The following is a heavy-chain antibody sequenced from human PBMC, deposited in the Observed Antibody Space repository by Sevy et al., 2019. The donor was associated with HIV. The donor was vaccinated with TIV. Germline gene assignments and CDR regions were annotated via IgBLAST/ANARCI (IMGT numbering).Heavy chain of an antibody. V-gene: IGHV3-23*01. CDR1: GFIFSNYA. CDR3: ARTPIMITFGGIIDYFDY. CDR2: ISGSGGTT. J-gene: IGHJ4*02. D-gene: IGHD3-16*01. Sequence: GGSLRLSCATSGFIFSNYAMSWVRQAPGKGLEWVSDISGSGGTTYYADAVRDRFTISRDNSKNTLYLQMNSLRADDTTVYYCARTPIMITFGGIIDYFDYWGRGTLVTVSS.